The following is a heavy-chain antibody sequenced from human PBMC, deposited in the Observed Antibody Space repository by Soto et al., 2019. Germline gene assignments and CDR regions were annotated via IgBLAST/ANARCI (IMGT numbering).Heavy chain of an antibody. Sequence: EVQLVESGGGLVQPGGSLRLSCAASGFTFSASDMHWVRQATGKGLEWVAAIGTLHDTYYPDSVKGRFTISRENAKNSLYLQKNSLRAGDTGVYYCARQASYWHGGGGWFDPWGQGTLVTVSS. J-gene: IGHJ5*02. D-gene: IGHD2-8*02. CDR1: GFTFSASD. V-gene: IGHV3-13*01. CDR2: IGTLHDT. CDR3: ARQASYWHGGGGWFDP.